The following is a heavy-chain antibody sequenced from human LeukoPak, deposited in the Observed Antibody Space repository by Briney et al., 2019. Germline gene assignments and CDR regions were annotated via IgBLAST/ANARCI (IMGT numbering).Heavy chain of an antibody. CDR3: ARRGTYYYDSSGYLYYFDY. Sequence: PSQTLSLTCTVSGGSISSGSYYWSWIRQPAGKGLEWIGRIYTSGSTNYNPSLKSRVTISVDTSKNQFSLKLSSVTAADTAVYYCARRGTYYYDSSGYLYYFDYWGQGTLVTVSS. D-gene: IGHD3-22*01. CDR1: GGSISSGSYY. V-gene: IGHV4-61*02. CDR2: IYTSGST. J-gene: IGHJ4*02.